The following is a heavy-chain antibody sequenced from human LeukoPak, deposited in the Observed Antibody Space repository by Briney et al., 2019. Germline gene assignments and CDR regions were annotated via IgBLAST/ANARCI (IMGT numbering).Heavy chain of an antibody. CDR3: AGDYHASGSYSR. CDR1: GYTFTTSG. J-gene: IGHJ4*02. V-gene: IGHV1-18*01. CDR2: INVYNGNT. Sequence: ASVKVSCKASGYTFTTSGINWVRQAPGQGLEWMGCINVYNGNTNYAQKFQGRVTFTRDTSANTVYMELNGLRSEDTAVYYCAGDYHASGSYSRGGRGTLVTVSS. D-gene: IGHD3-10*01.